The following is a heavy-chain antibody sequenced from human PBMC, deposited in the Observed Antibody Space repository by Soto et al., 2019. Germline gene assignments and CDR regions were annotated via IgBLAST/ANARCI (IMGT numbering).Heavy chain of an antibody. J-gene: IGHJ4*01. CDR3: ARGLKANSY. CDR1: VFTFHEYW. CDR2: IRQNGSDT. Sequence: GGSLRLSCVVSVFTFHEYWMTWVRQAPGKGLEWVANIRQNGSDTFYVDSVKGRFTISRDNAKKSLCLQMNSLKVEDTGFYYCARGLKANSYWGHGTLVIVSS. V-gene: IGHV3-7*01.